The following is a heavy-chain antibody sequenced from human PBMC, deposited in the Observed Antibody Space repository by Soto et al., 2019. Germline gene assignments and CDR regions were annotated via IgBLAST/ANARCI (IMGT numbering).Heavy chain of an antibody. CDR2: IYWNDDK. Sequence: SGPTLVNPTQTLTLTCTFSGFSLTTSGVGVGWIRQPPGKALEWLALIYWNDDKRYSPSLKGRLTITKDTSKNQVVLAMTNMDPVDTAPYYCEQHNIPPVTNWFDHWGLGTLVTVSS. CDR3: EQHNIPPVTNWFDH. V-gene: IGHV2-5*01. CDR1: GFSLTTSGVG. D-gene: IGHD1-20*01. J-gene: IGHJ5*02.